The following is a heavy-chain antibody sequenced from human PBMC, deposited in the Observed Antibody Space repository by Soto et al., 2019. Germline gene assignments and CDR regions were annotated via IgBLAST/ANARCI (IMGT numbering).Heavy chain of an antibody. J-gene: IGHJ4*02. CDR3: ARDPGIAAAPWWRTQIFGDY. Sequence: GASVKVSSKASGYTFTSYGISWVRQAPGQGLEWMGWISAYNGNTNYAQKLQVRVTMTTDTSTSTAYMELRSLRSDDTAVYYCARDPGIAAAPWWRTQIFGDYWGQGTLVTVSS. V-gene: IGHV1-18*01. CDR2: ISAYNGNT. D-gene: IGHD6-25*01. CDR1: GYTFTSYG.